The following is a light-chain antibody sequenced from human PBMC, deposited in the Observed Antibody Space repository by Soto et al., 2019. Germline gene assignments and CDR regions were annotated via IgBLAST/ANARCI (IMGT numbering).Light chain of an antibody. CDR2: GAS. CDR1: QGISTY. V-gene: IGKV1-9*01. Sequence: IQLTQSPSSLSASVGDRVTITCRASQGISTYLAWYQEKPGKAPKLLIYGASTLQSGVPSRFSGSGSGTDFTLTISSLQPEDFATYFCQKRGTFCPGTKVDIK. CDR3: QKRGT. J-gene: IGKJ3*01.